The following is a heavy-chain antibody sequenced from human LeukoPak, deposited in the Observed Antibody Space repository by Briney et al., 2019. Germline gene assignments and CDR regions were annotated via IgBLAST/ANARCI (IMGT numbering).Heavy chain of an antibody. D-gene: IGHD6-19*01. Sequence: SETLSLTCTVSGGSISSYYWSWIRQPPGKGLEWIGYIYYSGSTNYNPSLKSRVTMSVDTSKNQFSLKLSSVTAADTAVYYCARGKVGTGAVAVVFDYWGQGTLVTVSS. V-gene: IGHV4-59*12. CDR2: IYYSGST. CDR3: ARGKVGTGAVAVVFDY. CDR1: GGSISSYY. J-gene: IGHJ4*02.